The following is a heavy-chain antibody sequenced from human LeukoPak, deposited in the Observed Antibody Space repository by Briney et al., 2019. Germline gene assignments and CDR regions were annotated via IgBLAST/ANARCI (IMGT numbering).Heavy chain of an antibody. CDR1: GYTFTSYG. Sequence: ASVKVSCKASGYTFTSYGISWVRQAPGQGLEWMGWISAYNGNTNYAQKLQGRVTMTTGTSTSTAYIELRSLRSDDTAVYYCARAPLSYYDSSGYFDYWGQGTLVTVSS. D-gene: IGHD3-22*01. CDR3: ARAPLSYYDSSGYFDY. V-gene: IGHV1-18*01. J-gene: IGHJ4*02. CDR2: ISAYNGNT.